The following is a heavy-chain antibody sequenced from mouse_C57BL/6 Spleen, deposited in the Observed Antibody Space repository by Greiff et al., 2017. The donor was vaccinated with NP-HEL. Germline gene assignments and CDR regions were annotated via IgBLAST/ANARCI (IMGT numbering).Heavy chain of an antibody. CDR2: IRLKSDNYAT. V-gene: IGHV6-3*01. CDR3: IGPGLLRSGDY. CDR1: GFTFSNYW. Sequence: EVKVEESGGGLVQPGGSMKLSCVASGFTFSNYWMNWVRQSPEKGLEWVAQIRLKSDNYATHYAESVKGRFTISRDDSKSSVYLQMNNLRAEDTGIYYCIGPGLLRSGDYWGQGTTLTVSS. J-gene: IGHJ2*01. D-gene: IGHD1-1*01.